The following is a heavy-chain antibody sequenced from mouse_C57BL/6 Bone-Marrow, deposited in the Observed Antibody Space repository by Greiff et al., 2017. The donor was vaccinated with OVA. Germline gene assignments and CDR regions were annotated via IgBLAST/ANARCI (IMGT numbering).Heavy chain of an antibody. J-gene: IGHJ4*01. V-gene: IGHV1-61*01. D-gene: IGHD2-5*01. CDR2: IYPSDSET. CDR1: GYTFTSYW. Sequence: QVQLQQPGAELVRPGSSVKLSCKASGYTFTSYWMDWVKQRPGQGLEWIGNIYPSDSETHYNQKFKDKATLPVDKSSSTAYMQLSSLTSEDSAFYYCARKCPYYSNFIEAMDYWGQGTSVTVSS. CDR3: ARKCPYYSNFIEAMDY.